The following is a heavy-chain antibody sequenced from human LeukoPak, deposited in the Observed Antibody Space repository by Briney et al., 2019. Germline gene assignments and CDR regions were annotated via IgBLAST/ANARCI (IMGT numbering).Heavy chain of an antibody. CDR1: GFTFSDYY. J-gene: IGHJ3*02. V-gene: IGHV3-11*06. CDR2: TSSSSSYT. Sequence: GGSLRLSCAASGFTFSDYYMSWIRQAPGKGLEWVSYTSSSSSYTNYADSVKDRFIISRDSSKNTLYLQMNSLRAEDTAVYYCAREAENYGLTFDIWGQGTMVTVSS. CDR3: AREAENYGLTFDI. D-gene: IGHD3-10*01.